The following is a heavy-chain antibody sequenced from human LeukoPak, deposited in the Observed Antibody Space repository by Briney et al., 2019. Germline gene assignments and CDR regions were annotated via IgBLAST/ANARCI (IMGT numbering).Heavy chain of an antibody. CDR3: ARTPRYDFWSGYLFDY. V-gene: IGHV1-18*01. CDR2: ISAYTGDT. CDR1: GYTFTTYG. Sequence: GASVKVSCKASGYTFTTYGVGWVRQAPGQGLEWMGWISAYTGDTSYAQKLQGRVTMTTDTSMSTAYMELRSLRSDDTAVYYCARTPRYDFWSGYLFDYWGQGTLVTVSS. J-gene: IGHJ4*02. D-gene: IGHD3-3*01.